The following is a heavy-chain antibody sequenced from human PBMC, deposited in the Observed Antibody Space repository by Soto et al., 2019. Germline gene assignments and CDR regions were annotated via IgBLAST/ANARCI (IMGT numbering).Heavy chain of an antibody. D-gene: IGHD1-26*01. CDR2: ISGSGGST. J-gene: IGHJ3*02. V-gene: IGHV3-23*01. CDR3: AKDRKGATSPPDAFDI. Sequence: EVQLLESGGGLVQPGGSLRLSCAASGFTFSSYAMSWVRQAPGKGLEWVAAISGSGGSTYDAESVKGRFTISRDNSKNTLYLQMNSLRAEDTAVYYCAKDRKGATSPPDAFDIWGQGTMVTVSS. CDR1: GFTFSSYA.